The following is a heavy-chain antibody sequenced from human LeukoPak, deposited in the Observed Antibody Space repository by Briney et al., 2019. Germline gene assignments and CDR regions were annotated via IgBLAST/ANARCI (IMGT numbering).Heavy chain of an antibody. CDR1: GYTFTNHH. D-gene: IGHD4-17*01. CDR3: ARDRELTVTTIGNVGEFDY. Sequence: ASVKVSCKASGYTFTNHHIHWVRQAPGQGLEWMGTINPNAGSTNYPQKFQGRVTMTSDTSTSTVYMELRSLRSEDSAVYFCARDRELTVTTIGNVGEFDYWGQGTLVTVSS. J-gene: IGHJ4*02. V-gene: IGHV1-46*01. CDR2: INPNAGST.